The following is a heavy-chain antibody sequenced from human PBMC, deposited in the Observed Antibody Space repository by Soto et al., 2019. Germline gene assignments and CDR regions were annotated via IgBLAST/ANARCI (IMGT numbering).Heavy chain of an antibody. CDR3: AKDGPLWFGELSLDY. V-gene: IGHV3-30*18. CDR1: GFTFSRYG. CDR2: ISYDGSNK. J-gene: IGHJ4*02. Sequence: QVQLVESGGGVVQPGRSLRLSCAASGFTFSRYGMHWVRQAPGKGLEWVAVISYDGSNKYYADSVKGRFTISRDNSKNTLYLQMNSLRAEDTAVYYCAKDGPLWFGELSLDYWGQGTLVTVSS. D-gene: IGHD3-10*01.